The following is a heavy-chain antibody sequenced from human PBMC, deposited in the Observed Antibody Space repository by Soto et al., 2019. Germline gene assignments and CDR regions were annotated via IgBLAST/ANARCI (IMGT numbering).Heavy chain of an antibody. Sequence: EVQLLESGGGLVQPGGSLRLSCAASGFTFSSYAMSWVRQAPGKGLEWVSAISGSGGSTYYADSVKGRFTISRDNSKNTLYLQMNSVRAEDTAVYYCAKGYCSSTSCSPNWFDPWGQGTLVTVSS. CDR3: AKGYCSSTSCSPNWFDP. V-gene: IGHV3-23*01. CDR1: GFTFSSYA. J-gene: IGHJ5*02. D-gene: IGHD2-2*01. CDR2: ISGSGGST.